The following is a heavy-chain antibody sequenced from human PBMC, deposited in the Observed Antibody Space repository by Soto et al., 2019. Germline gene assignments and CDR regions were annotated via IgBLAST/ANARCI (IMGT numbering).Heavy chain of an antibody. Sequence: SETLSLTCTVSGGSISSGDYYWSWIRQPPGKGLEWIGYIYYSGSTYYNPSLKSRVTISVDTSKNQFSLKLSSVTAADTAVYYCARSVEMATIRPLYYFDYWGQGTLVTVSS. CDR2: IYYSGST. V-gene: IGHV4-30-4*01. D-gene: IGHD5-12*01. CDR3: ARSVEMATIRPLYYFDY. CDR1: GGSISSGDYY. J-gene: IGHJ4*02.